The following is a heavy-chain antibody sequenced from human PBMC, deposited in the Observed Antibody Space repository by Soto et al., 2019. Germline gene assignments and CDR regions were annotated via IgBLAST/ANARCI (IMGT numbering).Heavy chain of an antibody. V-gene: IGHV1-24*01. CDR3: AIFKKSQQLVYYFDY. D-gene: IGHD6-13*01. CDR1: GYTLTELS. Sequence: QVQLVQSGAEVKKPGASVKVSCKVSGYTLTELSMHWVRQAPGKGLEWMGGFDHEDGETIYAQKVQGRVTMTEDTATDTAYMELSSLRSEETAVYYCAIFKKSQQLVYYFDYWGQGTLVTVSS. CDR2: FDHEDGET. J-gene: IGHJ4*02.